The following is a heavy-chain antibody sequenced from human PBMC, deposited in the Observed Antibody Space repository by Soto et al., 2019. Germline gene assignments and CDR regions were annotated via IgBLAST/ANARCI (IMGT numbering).Heavy chain of an antibody. D-gene: IGHD3-10*01. CDR2: INPNSGGT. V-gene: IGHV1-2*04. J-gene: IGHJ5*02. CDR1: GYTFTGYY. Sequence: ASVKCYVKASGYTFTGYYMHWVRQAPGQVLDCIGWINPNSGGTNYAQKFQGWVTMTRDTSISTAYMELSRLRSDDTAVYYCARCLTGSGSFWFEPWGHGTLVNVSS. CDR3: ARCLTGSGSFWFEP.